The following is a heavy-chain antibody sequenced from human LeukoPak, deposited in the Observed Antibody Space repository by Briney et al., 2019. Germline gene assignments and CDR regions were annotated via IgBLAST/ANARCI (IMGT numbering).Heavy chain of an antibody. D-gene: IGHD6-13*01. Sequence: ASVKVSCKASGYTFTGYYMHWVRQAPGQGLEWMGWINPNSGGTNYAQKFQGRVTMTRDTSISTAYMELSRLRSDDTAVYYCAREHSSSWYYFGYWGQGTLVTVSS. CDR2: INPNSGGT. V-gene: IGHV1-2*02. CDR3: AREHSSSWYYFGY. J-gene: IGHJ4*02. CDR1: GYTFTGYY.